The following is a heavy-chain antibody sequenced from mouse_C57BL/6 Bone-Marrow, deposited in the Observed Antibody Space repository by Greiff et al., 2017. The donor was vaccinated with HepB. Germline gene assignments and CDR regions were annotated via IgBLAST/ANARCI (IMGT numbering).Heavy chain of an antibody. D-gene: IGHD1-1*01. CDR1: GYTFTSYG. V-gene: IGHV1-81*01. CDR3: ARALYGSSYDY. CDR2: IYPRSGNT. Sequence: QVQLKESGAELARPGASVKLSCKASGYTFTSYGISWVKQRTGQGLEWIGEIYPRSGNTYYNEKFKGKATLTADKSSSTAYMELRSLTSEDSAVYFCARALYGSSYDYWGQGTTLTVSS. J-gene: IGHJ2*01.